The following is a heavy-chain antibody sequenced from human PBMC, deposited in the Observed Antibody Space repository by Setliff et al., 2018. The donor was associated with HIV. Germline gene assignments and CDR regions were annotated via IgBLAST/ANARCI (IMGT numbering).Heavy chain of an antibody. Sequence: SETLSLTCAVSGYSISSGYYWGWIRQPPGKGLEWIGSIYHTGNTFYNPSLKSRVTISLDTSKNQFSLKLTSVTAPDTAVYYCARGGWNDVSWGQGTLVTVSS. V-gene: IGHV4-38-2*01. J-gene: IGHJ4*02. D-gene: IGHD1-1*01. CDR1: GYSISSGYY. CDR2: IYHTGNT. CDR3: ARGGWNDVS.